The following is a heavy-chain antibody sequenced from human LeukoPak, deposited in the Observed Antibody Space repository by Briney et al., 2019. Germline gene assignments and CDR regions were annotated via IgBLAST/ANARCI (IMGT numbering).Heavy chain of an antibody. D-gene: IGHD6-13*01. CDR3: ARDLYSSRTNDAFVI. V-gene: IGHV4-34*01. J-gene: IGHJ3*02. Sequence: PSETLSLTCAVYGESFSGYYWSWIRQPPGRGLEWIGEINQSGLSKYNPSLKSRVTMSTDTSKNQFSLRLTSVTAADTAVYYCARDLYSSRTNDAFVIWGQGTMVTVSS. CDR1: GESFSGYY. CDR2: INQSGLS.